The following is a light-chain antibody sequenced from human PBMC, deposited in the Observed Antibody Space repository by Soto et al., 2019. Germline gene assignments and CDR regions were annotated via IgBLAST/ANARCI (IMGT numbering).Light chain of an antibody. Sequence: QSALTQPRSVSGSPGQSVTISCTGTSSDVGGYNYVSWYQQHPDKAPKLIIFDVSQRPSGVPDRFSGSKSGNTASLTISGLQAEDEADYYCCSYAGSYTDVFATGTKLTVL. CDR2: DVS. V-gene: IGLV2-11*01. J-gene: IGLJ1*01. CDR1: SSDVGGYNY. CDR3: CSYAGSYTDV.